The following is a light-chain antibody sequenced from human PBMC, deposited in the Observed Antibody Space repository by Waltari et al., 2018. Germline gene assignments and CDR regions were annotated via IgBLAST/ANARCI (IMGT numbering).Light chain of an antibody. J-gene: IGLJ3*02. CDR1: SSNIGAGHD. V-gene: IGLV1-40*01. CDR2: GNN. CDR3: QSFDSNVRGGVV. Sequence: QSILTQPTSVSGAPGQRVTISCTGSSSNIGAGHDVPWYQAFPGTAPKLLIYGNNTRPSGYPDRFSGSKSGSSAALAINGLQAEDEADYYCQSFDSNVRGGVVFGGGTKVTVL.